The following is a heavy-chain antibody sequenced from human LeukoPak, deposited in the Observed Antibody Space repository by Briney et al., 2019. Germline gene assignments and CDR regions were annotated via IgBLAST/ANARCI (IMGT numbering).Heavy chain of an antibody. Sequence: GGSLTLAWAASRFTFSSYSMKWVRQAAGRGREWVSSISSSSSYIYYAGSGKGRLTISRDHAKHSLYLQTNSRRAADTAAYHCARARVSSGWYELVYFDYWGQGTLVTVSS. D-gene: IGHD6-19*01. CDR2: ISSSSSYI. J-gene: IGHJ4*02. CDR3: ARARVSSGWYELVYFDY. V-gene: IGHV3-21*01. CDR1: RFTFSSYS.